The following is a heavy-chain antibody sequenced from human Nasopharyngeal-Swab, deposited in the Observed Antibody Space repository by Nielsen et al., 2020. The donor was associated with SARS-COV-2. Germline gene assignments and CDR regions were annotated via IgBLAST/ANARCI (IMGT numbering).Heavy chain of an antibody. D-gene: IGHD1-26*01. Sequence: GGSLRLSCAASGFTFSSYGMHWVRQAPGKGLEWVAVISYDGSNKYYADSVKGRFTISRDNSKNTLYLQMNSLRAEDTAVYYCAKPYSGGYYGYFDYWGQGTLVTVSS. J-gene: IGHJ4*02. V-gene: IGHV3-30*18. CDR1: GFTFSSYG. CDR3: AKPYSGGYYGYFDY. CDR2: ISYDGSNK.